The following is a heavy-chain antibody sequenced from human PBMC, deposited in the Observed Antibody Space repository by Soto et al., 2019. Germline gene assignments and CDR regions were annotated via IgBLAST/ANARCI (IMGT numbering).Heavy chain of an antibody. V-gene: IGHV4-30-4*01. CDR2: IFHTGST. CDR3: ARDNYFYDTSGYP. Sequence: SETLSLTCTVSGGSISRGDYYWTWISQPPGKGLEWIGYIFHTGSTSYNPSLRSRITFSIDTSKNQFSLKLSSVTAADTAVYYCARDNYFYDTSGYPWGQGTLVTVSS. D-gene: IGHD3-22*01. J-gene: IGHJ5*02. CDR1: GGSISRGDYY.